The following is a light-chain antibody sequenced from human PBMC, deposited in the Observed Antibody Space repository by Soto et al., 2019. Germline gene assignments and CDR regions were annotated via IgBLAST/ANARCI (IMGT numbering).Light chain of an antibody. V-gene: IGLV2-18*02. J-gene: IGLJ1*01. CDR2: EVS. CDR1: SRDVGSYNR. CDR3: SSYTISSLYV. Sequence: QSALTQPPSVSGSPGQSVTISCTGTSRDVGSYNRVSWYQQPPGTAPKLIIYEVSNRPSGVPDRFSGSKSDNTASLTISGLQAEDEADYYCSSYTISSLYVFGTGTKLTVL.